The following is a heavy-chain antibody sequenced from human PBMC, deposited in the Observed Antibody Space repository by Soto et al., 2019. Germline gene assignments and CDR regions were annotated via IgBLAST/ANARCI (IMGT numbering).Heavy chain of an antibody. Sequence: GGSLRLSCAASGFTFSSYWMSWVRQAPGKGLEWVATIKQDGSEKYYVDSVKGRFTISRDNAKNSLYLQMNSLRAEDTAVYYCARGSTYYYDSSGYYIYYFDYWGQGTLATVSS. CDR2: IKQDGSEK. CDR3: ARGSTYYYDSSGYYIYYFDY. V-gene: IGHV3-7*03. J-gene: IGHJ4*02. CDR1: GFTFSSYW. D-gene: IGHD3-22*01.